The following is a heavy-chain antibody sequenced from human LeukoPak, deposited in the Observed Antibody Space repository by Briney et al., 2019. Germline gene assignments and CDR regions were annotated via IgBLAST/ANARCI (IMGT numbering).Heavy chain of an antibody. CDR1: GGSFSGYY. CDR2: IYYSGST. V-gene: IGHV4-59*08. CDR3: ARRPVSTRAFDI. Sequence: SETLSLTCAVYGGSFSGYYWSWIRQPPGKGLEWIGYIYYSGSTNYNPSLKSRVTISVDTSKNQFSLRLSSVTAADTAVYYCARRPVSTRAFDIWGQGTMVTVSS. J-gene: IGHJ3*02.